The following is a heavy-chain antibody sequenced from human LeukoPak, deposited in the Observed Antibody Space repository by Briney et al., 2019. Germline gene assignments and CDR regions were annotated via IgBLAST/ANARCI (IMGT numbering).Heavy chain of an antibody. Sequence: GGSLRLSCAASGFTFSRDSMNWVRQAPGKGLEWVSYINGGSSPIYYADSVRGRFTTSRDNAKNSLYLQMNSLRAEDTAVYYCARDQAADSDAFDIWGQGTMVPVSS. CDR2: INGGSSPI. D-gene: IGHD6-13*01. CDR3: ARDQAADSDAFDI. J-gene: IGHJ3*02. CDR1: GFTFSRDS. V-gene: IGHV3-48*01.